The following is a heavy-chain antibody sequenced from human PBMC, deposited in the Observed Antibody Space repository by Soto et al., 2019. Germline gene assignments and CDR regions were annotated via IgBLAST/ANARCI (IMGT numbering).Heavy chain of an antibody. D-gene: IGHD3-10*01. CDR1: GGSISSGDYY. CDR3: ARAPVGKLLWFGELTSNWFDP. V-gene: IGHV4-30-4*01. CDR2: IYYSGST. J-gene: IGHJ5*02. Sequence: QVQLQESGPGLVKPSQTLSLTCTVSGGSISSGDYYWSWIRQPPGKGLEWIGYIYYSGSTYYNPSLTSRVTISVDTSKNQFSLKLSSVTAADTAVYYCARAPVGKLLWFGELTSNWFDPWGQGTLVTVSS.